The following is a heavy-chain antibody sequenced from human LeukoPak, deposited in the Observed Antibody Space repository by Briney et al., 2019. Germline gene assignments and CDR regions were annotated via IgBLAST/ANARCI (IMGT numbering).Heavy chain of an antibody. D-gene: IGHD6-19*01. CDR2: IYYSGST. CDR1: GGSISSYY. J-gene: IGHJ2*01. CDR3: ARAKSSGHWYFDL. V-gene: IGHV4-59*01. Sequence: ETPSLTCTVSGGSISSYYWSWIRQPPGKGLEWIGYIYYSGSTNYNPSLKSRVTISVDTSKNQFSLKLSSVTAADTAVYYCARAKSSGHWYFDLWGRGTLDTVSS.